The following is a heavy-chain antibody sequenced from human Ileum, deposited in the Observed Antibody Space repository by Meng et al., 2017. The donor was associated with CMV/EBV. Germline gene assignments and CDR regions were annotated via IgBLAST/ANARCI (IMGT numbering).Heavy chain of an antibody. D-gene: IGHD2-15*01. CDR3: ARGVAGGPFDY. Sequence: QVQLQQWGEGLLKPSETLSLTCAVYGGSFSGYYWSWIRQPPGKGLEWIGEINHSGSTNYNPSLKSRVTISVDTSKNQFFLKLSSVTAADTAVYYCARGVAGGPFDYWGQGTLVTVSS. CDR2: INHSGST. CDR1: GGSFSGYY. V-gene: IGHV4-34*01. J-gene: IGHJ4*02.